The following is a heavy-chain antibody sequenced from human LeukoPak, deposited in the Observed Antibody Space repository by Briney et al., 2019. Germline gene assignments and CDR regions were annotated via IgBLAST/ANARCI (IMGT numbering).Heavy chain of an antibody. CDR1: GFTFSSYG. CDR3: ARDTPEPAYSSSWLYYYYYYMDV. V-gene: IGHV3-30*02. CDR2: IRYDGSNK. D-gene: IGHD6-13*01. J-gene: IGHJ6*03. Sequence: PGGSLRLSCAASGFTFSSYGMHWVRQAPGKGLEWVAFIRYDGSNKYYADSVKGRFTISRDNSKNTLYLQMNSLRAEDTAVYYCARDTPEPAYSSSWLYYYYYYMDVWGKGTTVTVSS.